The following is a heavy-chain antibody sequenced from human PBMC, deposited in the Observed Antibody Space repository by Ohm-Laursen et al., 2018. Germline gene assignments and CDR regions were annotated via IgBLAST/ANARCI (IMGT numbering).Heavy chain of an antibody. V-gene: IGHV3-48*01. Sequence: SLRLSCAATGFTFSTYSMNWVRQAPGKGLEWLSYIDASGGTIYYADSMEGRFTISRDNAKNELYLQMNGLRGEDTAVYYCARGATFYGGFDYWGQGTLVTVSS. J-gene: IGHJ4*02. CDR3: ARGATFYGGFDY. CDR2: IDASGGTI. CDR1: GFTFSTYS. D-gene: IGHD4-17*01.